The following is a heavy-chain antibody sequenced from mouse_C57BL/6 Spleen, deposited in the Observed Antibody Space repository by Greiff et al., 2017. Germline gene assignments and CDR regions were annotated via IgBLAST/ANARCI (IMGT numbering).Heavy chain of an antibody. J-gene: IGHJ2*01. Sequence: EVQLQQSGPELVKPGASVKIPCKASGYTFTDYKMDWVKQSHGKSLEWIGDINPNNGGTTYNQKFKGKATLTVDKSSSTAYMKLRSLTSEDTAVYYCARKAAVAPFDDWGKGTTLTVSS. CDR3: ARKAAVAPFDD. V-gene: IGHV1-18*01. CDR2: INPNNGGT. CDR1: GYTFTDYK. D-gene: IGHD1-1*01.